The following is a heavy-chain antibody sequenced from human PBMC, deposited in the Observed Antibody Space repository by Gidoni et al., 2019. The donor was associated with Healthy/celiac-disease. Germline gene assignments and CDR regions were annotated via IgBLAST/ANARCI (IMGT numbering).Heavy chain of an antibody. CDR2: IKQDGSEK. CDR3: ARVNDYVWGSYRLYYFDY. D-gene: IGHD3-16*02. Sequence: EVQLVESGGGLVQPGGSLRLSCAASGFPFSSYWMSWVRPAPGKGPEWVANIKQDGSEKYYVDSVKGRFTISRDNAKNSLYLQMNSLRAEDTAVYYCARVNDYVWGSYRLYYFDYWGQGTLVTVSS. J-gene: IGHJ4*02. CDR1: GFPFSSYW. V-gene: IGHV3-7*01.